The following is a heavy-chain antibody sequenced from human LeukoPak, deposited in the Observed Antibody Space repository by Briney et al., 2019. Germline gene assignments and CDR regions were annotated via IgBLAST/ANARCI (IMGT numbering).Heavy chain of an antibody. CDR1: GFSSNIYA. D-gene: IGHD5-24*01. V-gene: IGHV3-23*01. Sequence: GGSLRLSSAASGFSSNIYAMNSVRQSPGKGLEWVSLISGSGATAFYADSVKGRFTISRDNSKNTVHLQMKSLRAEDTAVYFCARGSDGSDHFDYWGQGTLVSVSS. J-gene: IGHJ4*02. CDR3: ARGSDGSDHFDY. CDR2: ISGSGATA.